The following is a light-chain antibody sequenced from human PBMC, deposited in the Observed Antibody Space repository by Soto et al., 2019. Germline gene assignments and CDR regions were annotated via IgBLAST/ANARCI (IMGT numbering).Light chain of an antibody. CDR2: GDN. CDR3: AAWDGSLNNVL. Sequence: QSALTQPPSASGTPGQRATISCSGSGSSIGTNTVNWYRQLPGTAPKLLIYGDNQRPSGVPDRFSGSKSGTSASLAISGLQSEDEAEYYCAAWDGSLNNVLFGGGTKLTVL. CDR1: GSSIGTNT. J-gene: IGLJ2*01. V-gene: IGLV1-44*01.